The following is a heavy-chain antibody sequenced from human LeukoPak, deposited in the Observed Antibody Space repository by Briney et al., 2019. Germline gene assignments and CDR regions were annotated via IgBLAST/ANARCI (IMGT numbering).Heavy chain of an antibody. CDR2: IYYSGST. Sequence: SETLSLTCTVSGGSISSYYWSWIRQPPGKGLEWIGYIYYSGSTNYNPSLKSRVTTSVDTSKNQFSLKLSSVTAADTAVYYCASQTIVGATTYFDYWGQGTLVTVSS. V-gene: IGHV4-59*01. CDR3: ASQTIVGATTYFDY. D-gene: IGHD1-26*01. J-gene: IGHJ4*02. CDR1: GGSISSYY.